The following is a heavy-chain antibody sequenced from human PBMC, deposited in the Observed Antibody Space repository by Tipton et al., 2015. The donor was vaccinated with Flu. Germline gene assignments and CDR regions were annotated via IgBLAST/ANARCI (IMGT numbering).Heavy chain of an antibody. CDR3: VRRDSIGWFYFEF. J-gene: IGHJ4*02. D-gene: IGHD6-19*01. CDR1: GYIFTNYW. Sequence: VQLVQSGAEVKKPGESLKISCEGSGYIFTNYWIGWVRQVPGKGLEWMGIIYPGDSEIKYSPSLQGQVTISADKSINTAYLQWSSLKASDTTMYYCVRRDSIGWFYFEFWGQGTRVTVSS. CDR2: IYPGDSEI. V-gene: IGHV5-51*03.